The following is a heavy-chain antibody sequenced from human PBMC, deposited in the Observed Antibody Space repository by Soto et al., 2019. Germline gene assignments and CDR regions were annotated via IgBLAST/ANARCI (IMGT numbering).Heavy chain of an antibody. V-gene: IGHV4-34*01. CDR1: GGSLTGYY. D-gene: IGHD5-12*01. CDR3: ARGQEGIVATH. J-gene: IGHJ4*02. Sequence: QVHLQQWGAGLLKPSETLSLTCAVNGGSLTGYYWSWIRQPPGKGLEWIGEIKDGGVTNYSPSLKGRVTMPAATSKNQFSLKLNSVTAADTAVYYCARGQEGIVATHWDQGTLVTVSS. CDR2: IKDGGVT.